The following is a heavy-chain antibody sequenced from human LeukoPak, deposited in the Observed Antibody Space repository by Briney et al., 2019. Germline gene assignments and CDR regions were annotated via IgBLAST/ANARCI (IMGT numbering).Heavy chain of an antibody. CDR1: EFSVGSNY. Sequence: GGSLRLSCAASEFSVGSNYMTWVRQAPGKGLEWVSLIYSGGSTYYADSVKGRFTISRDNSKNTLYLQMNSLGAEDTAVYYCARGPSGYHNNGGQGTLVTVSS. D-gene: IGHD5-12*01. CDR3: ARGPSGYHNN. J-gene: IGHJ4*02. V-gene: IGHV3-66*01. CDR2: IYSGGST.